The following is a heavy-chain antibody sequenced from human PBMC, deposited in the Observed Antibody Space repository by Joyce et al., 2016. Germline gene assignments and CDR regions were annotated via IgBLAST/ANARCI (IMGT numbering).Heavy chain of an antibody. D-gene: IGHD4-17*01. CDR3: AKDQDYGDYSVDY. V-gene: IGHV3-23*01. Sequence: EVQLLESGGGLVQPGGSLRLSCAASRFAFSSYAMIWVRPAPGKGLECVSTISSSGGITYYADSVKGRFTISRDNSENTLYLQMNSLRAGDTAVYYCAKDQDYGDYSVDYWGQGTLVTVSS. CDR2: ISSSGGIT. J-gene: IGHJ4*02. CDR1: RFAFSSYA.